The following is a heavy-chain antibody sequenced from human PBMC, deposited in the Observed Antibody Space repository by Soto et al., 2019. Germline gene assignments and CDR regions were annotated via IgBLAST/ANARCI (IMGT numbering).Heavy chain of an antibody. V-gene: IGHV3-21*02. Sequence: EVQLVESGGGLVKPGGSLRLSCEDSGFTFSSYTMNWVRRAPGKGLEWVSSISSRSTYTHYADSVRGRFTISRDNAKRSLYLQMNSLRAEDTAVYYCARGPLYYFDYWGQGTLVTVSS. J-gene: IGHJ4*02. CDR3: ARGPLYYFDY. CDR1: GFTFSSYT. CDR2: ISSRSTYT.